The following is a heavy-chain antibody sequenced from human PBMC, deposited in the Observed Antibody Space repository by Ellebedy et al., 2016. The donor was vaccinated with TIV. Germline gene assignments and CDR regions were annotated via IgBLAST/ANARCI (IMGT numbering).Heavy chain of an antibody. CDR2: INQSGST. D-gene: IGHD3-22*01. CDR3: ARCYYDNSGYYYGGMDV. CDR1: GGSFSGNY. Sequence: MPSETLSLTCAVYGGSFSGNYWSWIRQPPGKGLEWIGEINQSGSTNYNPSLKSRVTISVDTSKNQFPLKLRSVTAADTAVYYCARCYYDNSGYYYGGMDVWGQGTTVTVSS. J-gene: IGHJ6*02. V-gene: IGHV4-34*01.